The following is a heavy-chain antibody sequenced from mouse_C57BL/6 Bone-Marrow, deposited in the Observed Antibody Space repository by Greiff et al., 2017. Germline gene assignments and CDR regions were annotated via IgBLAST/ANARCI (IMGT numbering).Heavy chain of an antibody. CDR3: AAIYYGNWYFDV. Sequence: QVQLKESGAELVKPGASVKISCKASGYAFSSYWMNWVKQRPGKGLEWIGQIYPGDGDTNYNGKFKGKATLTADKSSSTAYMQLSSLTSEDSAVYFCAAIYYGNWYFDVWCTGTTVTVSS. D-gene: IGHD2-1*01. V-gene: IGHV1-80*01. J-gene: IGHJ1*03. CDR1: GYAFSSYW. CDR2: IYPGDGDT.